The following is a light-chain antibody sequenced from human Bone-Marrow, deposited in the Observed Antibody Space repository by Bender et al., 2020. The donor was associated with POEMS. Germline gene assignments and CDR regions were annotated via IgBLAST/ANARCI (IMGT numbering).Light chain of an antibody. CDR2: EVS. CDR1: SSDVGGYNY. V-gene: IGLV2-8*01. Sequence: QSALTQPPSASGSPGHSVTISCTGTSSDVGGYNYVSWYQQHPGKAPKLMIYEVSKLPSGVPDRFSGSKSGNTASLTVSGLQTEDEADYYCSSYTGSSTLVFGGGSKVTVL. J-gene: IGLJ2*01. CDR3: SSYTGSSTLV.